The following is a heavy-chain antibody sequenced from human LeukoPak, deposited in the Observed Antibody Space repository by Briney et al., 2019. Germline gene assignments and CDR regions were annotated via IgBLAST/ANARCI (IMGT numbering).Heavy chain of an antibody. D-gene: IGHD3-16*01. Sequence: GGSLRLSCAVSGFTFSDYYMSWIRQAPGKGPEWLSYISSSGDTIYYADSVTQGRFTIYRDNAKKTVYLQMNSLRDEDTAVYYGVRGLDSWGLGTLVTVSS. CDR1: GFTFSDYY. CDR3: VRGLDS. CDR2: ISSSGDTI. J-gene: IGHJ5*01. V-gene: IGHV3-11*04.